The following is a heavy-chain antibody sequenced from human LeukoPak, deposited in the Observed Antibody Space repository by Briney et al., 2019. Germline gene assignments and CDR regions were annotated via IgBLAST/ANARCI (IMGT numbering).Heavy chain of an antibody. CDR1: GLTFSSYG. J-gene: IGHJ5*02. CDR2: ISYDGSNQ. V-gene: IGHV3-30*18. Sequence: GGSLRLFCAASGLTFSSYGMHWVRQAPGKGLEWVAFISYDGSNQYYADSGKGRFTISRDNSKNTLYLQMNSLRAEDTAVYYCAKGRCTGSTSRWIGRNWFDPWGQGTLVTVSS. CDR3: AKGRCTGSTSRWIGRNWFDP. D-gene: IGHD2-2*01.